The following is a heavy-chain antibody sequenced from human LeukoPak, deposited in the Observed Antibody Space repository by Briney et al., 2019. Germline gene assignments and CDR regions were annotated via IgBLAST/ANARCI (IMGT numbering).Heavy chain of an antibody. CDR2: INHSGST. D-gene: IGHD6-13*01. CDR3: AREIPGYSSSWYDT. J-gene: IGHJ5*02. CDR1: GFTFSTYA. Sequence: GSLRLSCAASGFTFSTYAMAWVRQAPGKGLEWIGEINHSGSTNYNPSLKSRVTISVDTSKNQFSLKLSSVTAADTAVYYCAREIPGYSSSWYDTWGQGTLVTVSS. V-gene: IGHV4-34*01.